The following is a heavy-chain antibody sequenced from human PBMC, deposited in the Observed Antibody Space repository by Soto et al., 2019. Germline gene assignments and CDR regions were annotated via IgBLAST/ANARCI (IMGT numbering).Heavy chain of an antibody. CDR2: IYYSGST. D-gene: IGHD4-17*01. J-gene: IGHJ4*02. CDR3: ATQRISYGDYEQYFDY. CDR1: GGSISSGGYY. V-gene: IGHV4-31*03. Sequence: PSETLSLTCTVSGGSISSGGYYWSWIRQHPGKGLEWIGYIYYSGSTYYNPSLKSRVTISVDTSKNQFSLKLSSVTAADTAVYYCATQRISYGDYEQYFDYWGQGTLVTVSS.